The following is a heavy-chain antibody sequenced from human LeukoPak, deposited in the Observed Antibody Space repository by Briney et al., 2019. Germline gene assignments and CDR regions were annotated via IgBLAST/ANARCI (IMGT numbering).Heavy chain of an antibody. CDR1: GFTFSSYW. CDR3: VRDVWGDRDSYFDY. V-gene: IGHV3-74*01. Sequence: GGSLRLSCAASGFTFSSYWMHWVRQAPGKGLVWVSRINNDGRSTSYADSVKGRFTFSRDNAKNTLYLQMNSLRAEDTAVYYCVRDVWGDRDSYFDYWGQGTLVTVSS. D-gene: IGHD2-21*01. CDR2: INNDGRST. J-gene: IGHJ4*02.